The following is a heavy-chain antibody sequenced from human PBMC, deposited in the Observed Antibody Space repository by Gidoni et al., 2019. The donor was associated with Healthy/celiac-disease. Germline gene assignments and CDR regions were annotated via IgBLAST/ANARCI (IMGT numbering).Heavy chain of an antibody. CDR2: ISYDGSKK. CDR1: GLTLSSYG. D-gene: IGHD5-12*01. J-gene: IGHJ4*02. CDR3: AKDQLRAVATNLFDY. Sequence: QVQPVQAGRGIVVTGRSLRLCCAASGLTLSSYGMHWVRQAPGKGLEWVAVISYDGSKKYYGDSVKGRFTISRDNSKNTLYLQMNSLGAEDTAVYYCAKDQLRAVATNLFDYWGQGTLVTVSS. V-gene: IGHV3-30*18.